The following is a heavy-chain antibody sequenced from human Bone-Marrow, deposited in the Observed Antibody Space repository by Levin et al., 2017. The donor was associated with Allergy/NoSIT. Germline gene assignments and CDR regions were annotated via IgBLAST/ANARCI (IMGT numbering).Heavy chain of an antibody. V-gene: IGHV3-30*18. CDR1: GFTFSSYG. CDR2: ISYDGSNK. D-gene: IGHD6-6*01. Sequence: RGESLKISCAASGFTFSSYGMHWVRQAPGKGLEWVAVISYDGSNKYYADSVKGRFTISRDNSKNTLYLQMNSLRAEDTAVYYCAKEGAEYNGMDVWGQGTTVTVSS. CDR3: AKEGAEYNGMDV. J-gene: IGHJ6*02.